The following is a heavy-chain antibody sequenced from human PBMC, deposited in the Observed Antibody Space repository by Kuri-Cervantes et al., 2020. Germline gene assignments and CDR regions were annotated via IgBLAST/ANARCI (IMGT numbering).Heavy chain of an antibody. CDR1: GFTFSSYD. J-gene: IGHJ4*02. CDR2: IGTTGDT. D-gene: IGHD6-13*01. V-gene: IGHV3-13*01. Sequence: GESLKISCAASGFTFSSYDMHWVRQATGKGLEWVSGIGTTGDTYYPGSVKGRFTISRENAKNSLYLQMNSLRAGDTAVYYCARSLAAAGLFDYWGQGTLVTVSS. CDR3: ARSLAAAGLFDY.